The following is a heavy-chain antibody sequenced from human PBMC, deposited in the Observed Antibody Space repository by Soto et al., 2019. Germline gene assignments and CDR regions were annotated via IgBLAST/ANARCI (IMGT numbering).Heavy chain of an antibody. Sequence: QVQLVESGGGVVQPGRSLRLSCAASGFTFSSYGMHWVRQAPGKGLEWVAVIWYDGSNKYYADSVKGRFTISRDNSKNTLYLQMNSLRAEDTAVYYCAREQAGGPFGVVKYNWFDPWGQGPLVTVSS. CDR2: IWYDGSNK. CDR1: GFTFSSYG. V-gene: IGHV3-33*01. CDR3: AREQAGGPFGVVKYNWFDP. D-gene: IGHD3-3*01. J-gene: IGHJ5*02.